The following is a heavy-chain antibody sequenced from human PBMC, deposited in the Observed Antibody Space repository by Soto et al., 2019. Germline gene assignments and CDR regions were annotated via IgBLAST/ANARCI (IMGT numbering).Heavy chain of an antibody. J-gene: IGHJ5*02. Sequence: QVQLVQSGAEVKKPGSSVKVSCKASGGTFSNYIITWVRQAPGQWLEWMGRILPIVGIGNNAQKFQSRVTITADTSPNIAYMELRSLCCEDTAVYYCAIDMDFSGGTCYQSNNWLDPWGQGTLVTVSS. CDR3: AIDMDFSGGTCYQSNNWLDP. D-gene: IGHD2-15*01. V-gene: IGHV1-69*08. CDR1: GGTFSNYI. CDR2: ILPIVGIG.